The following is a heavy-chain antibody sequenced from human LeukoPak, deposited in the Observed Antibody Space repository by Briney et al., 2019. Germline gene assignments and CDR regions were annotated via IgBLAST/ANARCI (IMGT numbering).Heavy chain of an antibody. CDR3: ANPGIAVADNYYYYGMDV. CDR1: GFTFSSYA. J-gene: IGHJ6*02. V-gene: IGHV3-23*01. D-gene: IGHD6-19*01. Sequence: GGSLRLSCAASGFTFSSYAMSWVRQAPGKGLEWVSAISGSGGSTYYADSVKGRFTISRDNSKNTLYLQMNSLRAEDTAVNYCANPGIAVADNYYYYGMDVWGQGTTVTVSS. CDR2: ISGSGGST.